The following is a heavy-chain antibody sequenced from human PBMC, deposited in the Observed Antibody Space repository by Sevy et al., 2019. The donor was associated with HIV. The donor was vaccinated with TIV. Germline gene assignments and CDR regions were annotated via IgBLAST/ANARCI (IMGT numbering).Heavy chain of an antibody. CDR3: AKTIFGVAQVFDM. CDR2: ISDNGGET. Sequence: GGSLRLSCAFSGFNFGSYSMNWVRQGPGKGLEWVAGISDNGGETYHAASVKGRFTVARDNSKNTLFLQMNSLRAEDTAVYYCAKTIFGVAQVFDMWGQGTMVTVSS. V-gene: IGHV3-23*01. CDR1: GFNFGSYS. D-gene: IGHD3-3*01. J-gene: IGHJ3*02.